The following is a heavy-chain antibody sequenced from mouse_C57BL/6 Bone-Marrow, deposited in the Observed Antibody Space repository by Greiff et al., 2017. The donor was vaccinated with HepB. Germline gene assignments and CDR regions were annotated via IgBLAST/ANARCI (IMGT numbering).Heavy chain of an antibody. Sequence: VQLKESGGDLVKPGGSLKLSCAASGFTFSSYGMSWVRQTPDKRLEWVATISSGGSYTYYPDSVKGRFTISRDNAKNTLYLQMSSLKSEDTAMYYCARLPSLYRIAYWGQGTLVTVSA. D-gene: IGHD1-1*01. CDR3: ARLPSLYRIAY. V-gene: IGHV5-6*01. CDR2: ISSGGSYT. CDR1: GFTFSSYG. J-gene: IGHJ3*01.